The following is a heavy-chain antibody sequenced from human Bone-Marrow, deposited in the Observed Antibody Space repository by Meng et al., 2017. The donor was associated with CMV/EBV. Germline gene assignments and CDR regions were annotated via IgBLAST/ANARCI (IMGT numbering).Heavy chain of an antibody. CDR1: GFTFSNSD. V-gene: IGHV3-19*01. J-gene: IGHJ4*02. Sequence: GESLKISCAASGFTFSNSDMNWVRQAPGKGLEWVSGVSWNGSRTHYADSVKGRFTISRDNAKNSLYLQMNSLRAEDTAIYYCAKDGSTWYALYYFDSWGQGTPVTVSS. CDR3: AKDGSTWYALYYFDS. CDR2: VSWNGSRT. D-gene: IGHD6-13*01.